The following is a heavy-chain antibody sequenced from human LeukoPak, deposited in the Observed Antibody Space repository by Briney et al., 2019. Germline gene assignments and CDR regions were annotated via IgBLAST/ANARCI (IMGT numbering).Heavy chain of an antibody. CDR2: INTNSGGT. V-gene: IGHV1-2*02. Sequence: ASVTVSCKASGYTFTGYYMHWARQAPGQGLEWVGWINTNSGGTYYAQNFQGRVTMTRATSITTAYMELSSLRSDDTAVYYCARGHRSGQMYYFDYWGQGTVVTVSS. CDR1: GYTFTGYY. D-gene: IGHD6-19*01. CDR3: ARGHRSGQMYYFDY. J-gene: IGHJ4*02.